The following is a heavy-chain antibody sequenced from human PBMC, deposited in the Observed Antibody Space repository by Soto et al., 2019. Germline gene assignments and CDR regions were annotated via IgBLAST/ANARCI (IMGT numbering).Heavy chain of an antibody. Sequence: GGSLRLSCAASGFTFSSYGMHWVRQAPGKGLEWVAVISYDGSNKYYADSVKGRFTCSRDNSKNTLYLQMDSLRAEDTAVYYCAKDLKPYSSSWSNWFDPWGQGNLVTVSS. CDR2: ISYDGSNK. CDR3: AKDLKPYSSSWSNWFDP. D-gene: IGHD6-13*01. CDR1: GFTFSSYG. V-gene: IGHV3-30*18. J-gene: IGHJ5*02.